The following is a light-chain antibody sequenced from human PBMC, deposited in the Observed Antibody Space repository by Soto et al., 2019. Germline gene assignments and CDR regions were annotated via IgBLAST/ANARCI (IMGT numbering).Light chain of an antibody. V-gene: IGKV3-11*01. CDR2: DAS. J-gene: IGKJ4*01. CDR3: QQRSKSPLT. Sequence: EIVLTQSPGTLSLSPGERATLSCRASQSISSYLAWYQQKPGQAPRLLIYDASNRATGVPARFSGRGSGTDFTLTISSLEPEDFAVYYCQQRSKSPLTFGGGTKVDIK. CDR1: QSISSY.